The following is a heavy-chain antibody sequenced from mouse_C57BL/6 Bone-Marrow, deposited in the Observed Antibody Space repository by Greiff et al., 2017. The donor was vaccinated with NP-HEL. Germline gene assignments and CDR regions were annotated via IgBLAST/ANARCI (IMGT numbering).Heavy chain of an antibody. J-gene: IGHJ4*01. D-gene: IGHD1-1*01. CDR2: IRCKSNNYAT. CDR3: VKRHYYGSSSYAMDY. V-gene: IGHV10-1*01. CDR1: GFSFHPSA. Sequence: EVQLVESGGGLVQPKGSLKLSCAASGFSFHPSAMNWVRQAPGQGLEWVARIRCKSNNYATYYADSVKDRFTISRDDSESMLYLQMNNLKTEDTAMYYCVKRHYYGSSSYAMDYWGQGTSVTVSS.